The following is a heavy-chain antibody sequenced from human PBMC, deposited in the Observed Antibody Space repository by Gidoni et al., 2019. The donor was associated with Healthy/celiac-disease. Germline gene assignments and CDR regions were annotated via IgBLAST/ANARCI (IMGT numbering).Heavy chain of an antibody. J-gene: IGHJ6*02. CDR2: INPSGGST. V-gene: IGHV1-46*01. Sequence: QVQLVQSGAEVKKPGASVKVSCKASGYTFTSYYRHWVRQAPGQGLEWMGIINPSGGSTSYAQKFQGRVTMTRDTSTSTVYMELSSLRSEDTAVYYCARDRVAARPKRTGGMDVWGQGTTFTVSS. D-gene: IGHD6-6*01. CDR3: ARDRVAARPKRTGGMDV. CDR1: GYTFTSYY.